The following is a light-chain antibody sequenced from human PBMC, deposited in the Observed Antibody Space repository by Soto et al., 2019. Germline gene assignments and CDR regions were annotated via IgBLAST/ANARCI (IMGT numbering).Light chain of an antibody. J-gene: IGKJ4*01. CDR2: GAS. CDR3: QQRSNWPLT. Sequence: DFVMTQAPDSLAVSLGERATINCKSSQSVLYNSNNKNHLGLFQQKPGHPPKLLIYGASFRPSGVPDRFSGSGSGTDFTLTISSLQAEDVAVYYCQQRSNWPLTFGGGTQVDIK. CDR1: QSVLYNSNNKNH. V-gene: IGKV4-1*01.